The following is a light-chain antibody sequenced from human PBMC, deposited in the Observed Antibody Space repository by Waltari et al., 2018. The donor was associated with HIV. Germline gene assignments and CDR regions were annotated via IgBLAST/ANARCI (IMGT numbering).Light chain of an antibody. CDR2: GNN. V-gene: IGLV1-40*01. CDR3: QSYDSSLSAII. J-gene: IGLJ2*01. Sequence: QSVLTQPPSVSGAPGQWVTISCTGSSSNSGAGYDVHWYQQLPGTAPKLLIYGNNNRPSGVPDRFSGSSSGTSASLAITGLQAEDEADYYCQSYDSSLSAIIFGGGTKLTVL. CDR1: SSNSGAGYD.